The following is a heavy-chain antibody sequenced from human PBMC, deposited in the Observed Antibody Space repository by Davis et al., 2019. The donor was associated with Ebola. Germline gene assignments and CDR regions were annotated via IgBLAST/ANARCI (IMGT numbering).Heavy chain of an antibody. V-gene: IGHV1-3*01. D-gene: IGHD1-26*01. CDR1: GYTFTSYV. CDR3: AKTDSGSYYFDY. CDR2: INAGNGNT. Sequence: ASVKVSCKASGYTFTSYVMHWVRQAPGQRLEWMGWINAGNGNTKYSQKFQGRVTITRDTSTSTVYMELSSLRSEDTAVYYCAKTDSGSYYFDYWGQGTLVTVSS. J-gene: IGHJ4*02.